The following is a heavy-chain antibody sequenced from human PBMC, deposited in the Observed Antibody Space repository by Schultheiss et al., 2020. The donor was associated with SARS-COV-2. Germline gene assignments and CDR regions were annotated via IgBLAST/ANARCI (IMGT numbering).Heavy chain of an antibody. D-gene: IGHD6-19*01. CDR1: GGSISSGGYY. J-gene: IGHJ6*02. V-gene: IGHV4-61*08. CDR2: IYYSGST. Sequence: SETLSLTCTVSGGSISSGGYYWSWIRQHPGKGLEWIGYIYYSGSTNYNPSLKSRVTVSVDTSKNQFSLKLSSVTAADTAVYYCARERWIRSSGWKPHSIYYGMDVGGQGTTVTVSS. CDR3: ARERWIRSSGWKPHSIYYGMDV.